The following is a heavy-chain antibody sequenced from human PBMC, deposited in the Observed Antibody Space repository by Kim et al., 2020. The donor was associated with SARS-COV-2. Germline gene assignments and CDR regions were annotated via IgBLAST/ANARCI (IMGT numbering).Heavy chain of an antibody. CDR1: GESFSGYH. CDR3: ARGRAGVVPSPILGLGPYYDYYAMDV. J-gene: IGHJ6*02. D-gene: IGHD3-3*01. Sequence: SEILSLTCAVFGESFSGYHWTWIRQSPGKGLEWIGEINHSGGTNCNPSLKSRVTISLDTSKNQFSLKLGSLSAADTAVYYCARGRAGVVPSPILGLGPYYDYYAMDVWGQGTTITVSS. CDR2: INHSGGT. V-gene: IGHV4-34*01.